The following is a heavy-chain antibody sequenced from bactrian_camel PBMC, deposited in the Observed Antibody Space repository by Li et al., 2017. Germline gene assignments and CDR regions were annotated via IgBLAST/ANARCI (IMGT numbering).Heavy chain of an antibody. J-gene: IGHJ4*01. CDR2: IDGLGDT. Sequence: HVQLVESGGGSVQAGGSLRLTCAASVDTYSHYCMGWFRQAPGKEREAVAEIDGLGDTIYADSVKGRFAISQDDAKNTLYLEMNSLKPEDSAMYYCATASRRFWYCDNYNYWGQGTQVTVS. CDR3: ATASRRFWYCDNYNY. CDR1: VDTYSHYC. D-gene: IGHD3*01. V-gene: IGHV3S53*01.